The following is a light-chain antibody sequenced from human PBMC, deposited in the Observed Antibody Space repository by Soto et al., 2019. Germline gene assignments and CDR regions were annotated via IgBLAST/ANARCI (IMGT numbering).Light chain of an antibody. J-gene: IGLJ3*02. CDR2: EVS. CDR3: SSYTSSSTPLWV. Sequence: QSALTQPASVSGSPGQSITISCTGTSSDVGGYNYVSWYQQHPGKAPKLMIYEVSNRPSGVSNRFSGSKSGNTASLTISGRQAEDEADYYCSSYTSSSTPLWVFGGGTKLTVL. V-gene: IGLV2-14*01. CDR1: SSDVGGYNY.